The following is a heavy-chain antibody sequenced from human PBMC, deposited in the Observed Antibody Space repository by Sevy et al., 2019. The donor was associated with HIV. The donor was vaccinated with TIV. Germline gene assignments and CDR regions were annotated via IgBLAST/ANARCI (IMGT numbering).Heavy chain of an antibody. CDR2: ICSGGST. D-gene: IGHD1-26*01. V-gene: IGHV3-53*01. J-gene: IGHJ3*02. CDR3: ARDGVGVPIGAFDI. CDR1: GFTVSSNY. Sequence: GGSLRLSCAASGFTVSSNYMSWVRQAPGKGLEWVSVICSGGSTYYADSVKGRITISRDNSKNTLYLQMNSLGAEDTAVYYCARDGVGVPIGAFDIWGQGTMVTVSS.